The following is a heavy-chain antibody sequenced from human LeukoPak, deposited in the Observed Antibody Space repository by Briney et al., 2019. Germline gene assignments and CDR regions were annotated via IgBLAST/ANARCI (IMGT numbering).Heavy chain of an antibody. CDR3: AKDARFFIEKYYFDY. CDR1: GFTFSTYG. D-gene: IGHD3-3*01. CDR2: ISYAGINK. V-gene: IGHV3-30*18. Sequence: GRSLRLSCAASGFTFSTYGMHWVRQAPGKGLEWVAVISYAGINKYYADSVKGRFTISRDNSKNTQYLQMNSLRAEDTAVYYCAKDARFFIEKYYFDYWGQGTLVTASS. J-gene: IGHJ4*02.